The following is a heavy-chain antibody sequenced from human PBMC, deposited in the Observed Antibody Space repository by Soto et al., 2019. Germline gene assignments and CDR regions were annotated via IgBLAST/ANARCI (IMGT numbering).Heavy chain of an antibody. D-gene: IGHD3-16*01. V-gene: IGHV3-15*02. CDR3: TTDVTGAYGGDY. Sequence: EVQLVESGGTLVNPGGSLRLSCATSGLTFSGAWLSWVRQAPGKGLEWVGRIKGKVDGGATDYAAPVKGRFVISRDYSKDTLYLQINSLKTEDTAVYCTTDVTGAYGGDYWGQGTLVTVSS. CDR1: GLTFSGAW. CDR2: IKGKVDGGAT. J-gene: IGHJ4*02.